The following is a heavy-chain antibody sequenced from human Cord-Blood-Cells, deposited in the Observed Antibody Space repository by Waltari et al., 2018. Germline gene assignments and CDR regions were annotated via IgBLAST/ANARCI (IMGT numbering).Heavy chain of an antibody. D-gene: IGHD3-3*01. V-gene: IGHV3-7*01. J-gene: IGHJ3*02. CDR2: IKQDGSEK. Sequence: EVQLVESGGGLVQPGGSLRLSCAASGFTFSSHWMSSVRQAPGKGLEWVANIKQDGSEKYYVDSVKGRFTISRDNAKNSLYLQMNSLRAEDTAVYYCASSAPYYDFWSGQSAFDIWGQGTMVTVSS. CDR3: ASSAPYYDFWSGQSAFDI. CDR1: GFTFSSHW.